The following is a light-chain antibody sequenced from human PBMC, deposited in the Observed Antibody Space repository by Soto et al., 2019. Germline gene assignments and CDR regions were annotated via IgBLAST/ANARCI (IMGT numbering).Light chain of an antibody. Sequence: QAVVTQEPSLTVSPGGTVTLTCGSSTGAVTSGHYPYWFQQRPGQAPRTLIFDTSNKHSYTPARLSGSLLGGKAALTLSGAQPEDEADYYCLLSYSAIGVFGGGTKLTVL. CDR1: TGAVTSGHY. CDR3: LLSYSAIGV. V-gene: IGLV7-46*01. J-gene: IGLJ2*01. CDR2: DTS.